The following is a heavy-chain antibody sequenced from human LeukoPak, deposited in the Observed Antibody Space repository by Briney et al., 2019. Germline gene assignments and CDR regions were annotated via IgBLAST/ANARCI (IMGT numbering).Heavy chain of an antibody. CDR2: ISYDGSNK. Sequence: GRSLRLSCAASGFTFSSYGMHWVRQAPGKGLEWVAVISYDGSNKYYADSVKGRFTISRDNSKNTLYLQMNSLRAEDTAVYYCARVIMRNDVVLDYWGQGTLVTVSS. J-gene: IGHJ4*02. CDR3: ARVIMRNDVVLDY. CDR1: GFTFSSYG. D-gene: IGHD1-1*01. V-gene: IGHV3-30*03.